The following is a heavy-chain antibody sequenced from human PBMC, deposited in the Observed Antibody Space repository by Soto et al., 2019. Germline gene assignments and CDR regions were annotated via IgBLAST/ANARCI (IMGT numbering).Heavy chain of an antibody. D-gene: IGHD2-15*01. V-gene: IGHV3-74*01. CDR2: INSDGSVS. J-gene: IGHJ6*03. CDR1: GFTLSNYW. Sequence: EVQLVESGGGLVQPGGSLRLSCAASGFTLSNYWMYWVRQAPGKGLVWVSRINSDGSVSSYADSVKGRLTISRDNVKNTLYLQMDSLRAEDTAVYYCARGVCVGGTCYSLAGTFYYYMDVWGKGTTVTVFS. CDR3: ARGVCVGGTCYSLAGTFYYYMDV.